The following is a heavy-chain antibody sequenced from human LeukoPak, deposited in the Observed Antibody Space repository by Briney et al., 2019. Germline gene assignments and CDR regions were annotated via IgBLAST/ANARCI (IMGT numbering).Heavy chain of an antibody. J-gene: IGHJ4*02. D-gene: IGHD4/OR15-4a*01. CDR1: GFTFSNYW. V-gene: IGHV3-7*01. Sequence: PGGSLRLSCAAFGFTFSNYWMTWVRQAPGKGLEWVANINQNGSVQLYVDSVKGRLTISRDNAKNSLYLQMNNLRAEDTALYFCARDQGAPGDYWGQGTLVTVSS. CDR3: ARDQGAPGDY. CDR2: INQNGSVQ.